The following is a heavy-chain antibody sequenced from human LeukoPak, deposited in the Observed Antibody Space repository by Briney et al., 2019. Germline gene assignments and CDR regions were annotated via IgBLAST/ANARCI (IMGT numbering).Heavy chain of an antibody. D-gene: IGHD5-12*01. CDR1: GGSISNYF. J-gene: IGHJ4*02. CDR3: ARDGPRSGYDLGHFDN. Sequence: SETLSLTCTVSGGSISNYFWSWVRQPAGKGLEWIGRIYSTGRSDYNPSLKSRITMSVDTSKNQFSLKLSSVTAADTAVYYCARDGPRSGYDLGHFDNLGQGTLVTASS. V-gene: IGHV4-4*07. CDR2: IYSTGRS.